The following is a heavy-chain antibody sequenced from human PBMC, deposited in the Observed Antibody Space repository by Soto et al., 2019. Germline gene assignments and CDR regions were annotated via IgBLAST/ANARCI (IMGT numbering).Heavy chain of an antibody. CDR1: GGSISSYY. V-gene: IGHV4-59*01. D-gene: IGHD6-25*01. J-gene: IGHJ4*02. Sequence: SETLSLTCTVSGGSISSYYWSWIRQPPGKGLEWIGYIYYSGSTNYNPSLKSRVTISVDTSKNQFSLKLSSVTAADTAVYYCARDLGVTATGPSLDYWGQGTQVTVSS. CDR3: ARDLGVTATGPSLDY. CDR2: IYYSGST.